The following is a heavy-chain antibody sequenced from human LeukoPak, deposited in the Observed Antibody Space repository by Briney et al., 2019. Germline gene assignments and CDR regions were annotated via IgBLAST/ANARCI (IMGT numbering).Heavy chain of an antibody. CDR1: GGTFSSYA. V-gene: IGHV1-69*04. D-gene: IGHD3-3*01. J-gene: IGHJ4*02. Sequence: AASVKVSCKASGGTFSSYAISWVRQAPGQGLEWMGRIIPILGIANYAQKFQGRVTITADKSTSTAYMELSSLRSEDTAVYYCARDDYDFWSGYYGFDYWGQGTLVTVSS. CDR2: IIPILGIA. CDR3: ARDDYDFWSGYYGFDY.